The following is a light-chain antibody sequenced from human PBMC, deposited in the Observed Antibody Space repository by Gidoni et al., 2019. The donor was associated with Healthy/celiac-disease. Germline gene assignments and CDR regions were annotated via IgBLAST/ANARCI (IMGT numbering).Light chain of an antibody. Sequence: DIQLNQSPSSLSASVGDRVTITCQASQDISNYLNWYTQKPGKAPKLLIYDASNLETGVPSRFSGSGSGTDFTFTISSLQPEEIATYYCQQYDNLPLTFGGGTKVEIK. CDR1: QDISNY. V-gene: IGKV1-33*01. CDR2: DAS. J-gene: IGKJ4*01. CDR3: QQYDNLPLT.